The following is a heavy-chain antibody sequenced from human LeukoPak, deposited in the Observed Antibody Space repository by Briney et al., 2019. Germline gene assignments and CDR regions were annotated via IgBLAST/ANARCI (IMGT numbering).Heavy chain of an antibody. CDR2: INHSGST. CDR3: ARLSSGRIYGDYGGTHNWFDP. Sequence: PSETLSLTCAVYGGSFSGYYWSWIRQPPGKGLEWIGEINHSGSTNYNPSLKSRVTISVDTSKNQFSLKLSSVTAADTAVYYCARLSSGRIYGDYGGTHNWFDPWGQGTLVTVSS. V-gene: IGHV4-34*01. D-gene: IGHD4-17*01. J-gene: IGHJ5*02. CDR1: GGSFSGYY.